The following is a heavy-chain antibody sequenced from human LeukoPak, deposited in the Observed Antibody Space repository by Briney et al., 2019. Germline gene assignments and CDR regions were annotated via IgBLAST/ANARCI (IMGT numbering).Heavy chain of an antibody. J-gene: IGHJ4*02. D-gene: IGHD4-17*01. V-gene: IGHV4-30-4*01. CDR1: GGSISSGDYY. CDR2: IYYSGST. Sequence: SETLSLTCTVSGGSISSGDYYWSWIRQPPGKGLEWIGYIYYSGSTYYNPSLKSRVTISVDTSKNQFSLHIISVTAADTAIYYCARGSGSSTVTPFDYWGQGALVTVSS. CDR3: ARGSGSSTVTPFDY.